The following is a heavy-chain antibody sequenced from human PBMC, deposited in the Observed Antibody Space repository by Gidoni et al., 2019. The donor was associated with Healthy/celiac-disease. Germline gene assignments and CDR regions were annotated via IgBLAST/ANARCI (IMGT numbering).Heavy chain of an antibody. CDR2: KANSYAT. J-gene: IGHJ4*02. CDR3: TRHAVVELRFVDRLLRGYYFDY. V-gene: IGHV3-73*01. D-gene: IGHD3-3*01. Sequence: KANSYATAYAASVKGRFTISRDDSKNTAYLQMNSLKTEDTAVYYGTRHAVVELRFVDRLLRGYYFDYWGQGTLVTVSS.